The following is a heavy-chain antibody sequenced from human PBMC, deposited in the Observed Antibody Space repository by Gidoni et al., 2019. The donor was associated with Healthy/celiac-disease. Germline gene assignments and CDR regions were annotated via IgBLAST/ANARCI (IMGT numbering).Heavy chain of an antibody. Sequence: EVQLVESGGGLVQPGGSRRLSCAASGFTFSSYSMNWVRQAPGKGLEWVSYISSSSSTIYYADSVKGRFTLSRDNAKHSLYLQMNSLRDEDTAVYYCARALSADTAMWDWGQGTLVTVSS. D-gene: IGHD5-18*01. CDR2: ISSSSSTI. CDR1: GFTFSSYS. V-gene: IGHV3-48*02. J-gene: IGHJ4*02. CDR3: ARALSADTAMWD.